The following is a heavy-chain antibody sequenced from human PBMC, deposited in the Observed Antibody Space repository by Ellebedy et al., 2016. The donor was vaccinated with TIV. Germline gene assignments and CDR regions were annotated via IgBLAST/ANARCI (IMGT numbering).Heavy chain of an antibody. CDR2: IYYSGST. J-gene: IGHJ4*02. CDR3: ARELVKGSYSGSYFDY. V-gene: IGHV4-39*07. D-gene: IGHD1-26*01. Sequence: SETLSLXCTVSGGSISSSSYYWGWIRQPPGKGLEWIGSIYYSGSTNYNPSLKSRVTISVDTSKNQFSLKLSSVTAADTAVYYCARELVKGSYSGSYFDYWGQGTLVTVSS. CDR1: GGSISSSSYY.